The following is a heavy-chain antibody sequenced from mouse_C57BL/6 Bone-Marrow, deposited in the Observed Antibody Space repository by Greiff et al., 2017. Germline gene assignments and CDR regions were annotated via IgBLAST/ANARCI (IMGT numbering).Heavy chain of an antibody. CDR1: GYSITSGYY. Sequence: EVQLQESGPGLVKPSQSLSLTCSVTGYSITSGYYWNWIRQFPGTKLEWMGYISYDGSNNYNPSLNNRISITRDTSKNQFFLKLNSVTTEDTATYYSASPLRYWYCDVWGTGTTVTVSS. CDR2: ISYDGSN. CDR3: ASPLRYWYCDV. V-gene: IGHV3-6*01. J-gene: IGHJ1*03. D-gene: IGHD1-1*01.